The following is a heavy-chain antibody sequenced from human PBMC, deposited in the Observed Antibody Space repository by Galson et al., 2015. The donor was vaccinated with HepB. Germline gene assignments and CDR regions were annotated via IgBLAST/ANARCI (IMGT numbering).Heavy chain of an antibody. J-gene: IGHJ4*02. Sequence: SCKASGYTFTSYAMHWVRQAPGQRLAWMGWINAGNGNTQYSQKFQGRVTITRDTSASTAYMELSSLRSEDTAVYYCARVPLYSGSYPPFDYWGQGTLVTVSS. D-gene: IGHD1-26*01. CDR3: ARVPLYSGSYPPFDY. CDR1: GYTFTSYA. V-gene: IGHV1-3*01. CDR2: INAGNGNT.